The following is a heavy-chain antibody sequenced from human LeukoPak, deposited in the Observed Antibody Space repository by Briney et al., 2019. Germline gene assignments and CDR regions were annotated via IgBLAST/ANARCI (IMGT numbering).Heavy chain of an antibody. CDR3: ATGTYRERFYS. Sequence: GGSLRLSCAASGFIFSNNWMFWVRQAPGKGLEWVATMNQDGRERFYVDSVKGRFTISRDNTKNSLYLQMNSLRAEDTAMYFCATGTYRERFYSWGQGTPVTVSS. D-gene: IGHD3-16*02. CDR2: MNQDGRER. V-gene: IGHV3-7*01. CDR1: GFIFSNNW. J-gene: IGHJ4*02.